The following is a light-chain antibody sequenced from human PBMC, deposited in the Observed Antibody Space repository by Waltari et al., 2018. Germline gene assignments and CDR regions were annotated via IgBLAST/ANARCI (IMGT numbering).Light chain of an antibody. V-gene: IGLV1-40*01. CDR2: GNN. CDR1: SPNIGAGYD. Sequence: QSVLTQPPSVSGAPGQRVTISCHGNSPNIGAGYDVHWYQQLPGTAPKLLIYGNNNRPSGVPDRFSGSKSGTSASLAITGLQAEDEADYYCQSYDSSLSGSVVFGGGTKLTVL. CDR3: QSYDSSLSGSVV. J-gene: IGLJ2*01.